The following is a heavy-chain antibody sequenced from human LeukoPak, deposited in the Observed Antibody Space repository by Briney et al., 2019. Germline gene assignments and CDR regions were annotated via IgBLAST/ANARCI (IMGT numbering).Heavy chain of an antibody. V-gene: IGHV3-74*01. CDR2: INTDGSST. CDR3: ARDGGYTGGWTYGAGDY. D-gene: IGHD2-8*02. J-gene: IGHJ4*01. CDR1: GFTFSSYW. Sequence: PGGSLRLSCAASGFTFSSYWMHWVRQAPGKGLVWVSRINTDGSSTSYADSVKGRFTISRDNAKNTLYLQMSSLRTEDTAVYYCARDGGYTGGWTYGAGDYWGQGTLVTVSS.